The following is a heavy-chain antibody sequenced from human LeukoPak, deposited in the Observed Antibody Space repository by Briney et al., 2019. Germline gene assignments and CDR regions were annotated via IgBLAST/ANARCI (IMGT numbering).Heavy chain of an antibody. CDR3: ARVRAYNWNDGGWFDP. V-gene: IGHV1-2*02. Sequence: ASVKVSCKTSGYTFTVYYMHWVRQAPGQGLEWMGWINPNSGGTNYAQKFQGRVTMTRDTSISTAYMEVSRLRSDDTAVYYCARVRAYNWNDGGWFDPWGQGTQVTVSS. J-gene: IGHJ5*02. CDR1: GYTFTVYY. D-gene: IGHD1-1*01. CDR2: INPNSGGT.